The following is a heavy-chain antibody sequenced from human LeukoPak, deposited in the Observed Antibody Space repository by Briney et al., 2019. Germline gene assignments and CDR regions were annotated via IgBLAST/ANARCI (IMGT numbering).Heavy chain of an antibody. V-gene: IGHV4-39*01. CDR2: IFYSGST. Sequence: SETLSLTCTVSDDSISSSTYYWGWIRQPPGKGLEWIGSIFYSGSTYYNPSLKSRLTISVDTSKNRFSLKLSSVTAADTAVYYCASFFDYYDSSGSTDYWGQGTLVTVSS. D-gene: IGHD3-22*01. CDR1: DDSISSSTYY. J-gene: IGHJ4*02. CDR3: ASFFDYYDSSGSTDY.